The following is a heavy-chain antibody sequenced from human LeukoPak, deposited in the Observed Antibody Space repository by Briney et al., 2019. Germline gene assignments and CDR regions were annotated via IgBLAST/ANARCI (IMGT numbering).Heavy chain of an antibody. CDR3: AKGAWYNWNHYFDY. D-gene: IGHD1-20*01. V-gene: IGHV3-23*01. Sequence: GGSLRLSCAASGFTFSSFAVSWVRQAPGKGLEWVSTICGSGDSTYYADSVKGRFTISRDSSKNTLYLQMNSLRAEDTAVYYCAKGAWYNWNHYFDYWGQGTLVTVSS. CDR2: ICGSGDST. J-gene: IGHJ4*02. CDR1: GFTFSSFA.